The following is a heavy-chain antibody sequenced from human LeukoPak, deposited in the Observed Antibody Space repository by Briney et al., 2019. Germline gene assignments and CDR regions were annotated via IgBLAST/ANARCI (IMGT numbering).Heavy chain of an antibody. V-gene: IGHV3-7*04. D-gene: IGHD5-24*01. J-gene: IGHJ4*02. CDR1: GFTFSSYW. Sequence: GGSLRLSCAASGFTFSSYWMTWVRQAPGKGLEWVANIKQDGSDKYYVDSVKGRFTISRDDAKNSLYLQMNSLRDEDTAVYYCARAEEQRWGYVDYWGQGTLVTVSS. CDR3: ARAEEQRWGYVDY. CDR2: IKQDGSDK.